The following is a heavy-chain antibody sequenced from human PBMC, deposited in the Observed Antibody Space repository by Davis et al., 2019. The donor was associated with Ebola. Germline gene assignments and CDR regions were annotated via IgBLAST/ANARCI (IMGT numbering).Heavy chain of an antibody. CDR1: GFSVSSNY. D-gene: IGHD6-19*01. J-gene: IGHJ4*02. Sequence: GESLKISCAVSGFSVSSNYMSWVRQAPGKGLEWVSYISSSGSTIYYADSVKGRFTISRDNAKNSLYLQMNSLRAEDTAVYYCARRGTVTAVAGFFDYWGQGTLVTVSS. CDR2: ISSSGSTI. CDR3: ARRGTVTAVAGFFDY. V-gene: IGHV3-11*04.